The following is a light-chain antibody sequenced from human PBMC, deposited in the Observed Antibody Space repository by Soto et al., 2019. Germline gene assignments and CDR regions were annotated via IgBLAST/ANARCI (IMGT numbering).Light chain of an antibody. Sequence: QSVLSQPPSASGSPGQSVTISCTGTSSDVGGYDSVAWYQQHPHKAPKLIIYEVNKQHSGVPDRFSGSNSGNTASLIVSGLQTDDEAYYHCSSFAVSNKFVFGGGTKATV. CDR2: EVN. CDR3: SSFAVSNKFV. J-gene: IGLJ3*02. CDR1: SSDVGGYDS. V-gene: IGLV2-8*01.